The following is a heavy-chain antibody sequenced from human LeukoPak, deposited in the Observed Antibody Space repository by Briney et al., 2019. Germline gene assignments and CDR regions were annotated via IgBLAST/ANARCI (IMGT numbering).Heavy chain of an antibody. D-gene: IGHD5-18*01. CDR2: ISSIRRYT. CDR1: GFTFSSCS. V-gene: IGHV3-21*01. J-gene: IGHJ4*02. Sequence: AGSLRLSCAASGFTFSSCSMNWVRQVQGKGLEWVSSISSIRRYTYYADSRKGRFTISTHNAKKSPYLQMNRLRAEGTALYFWASGVDTAMVTAGGGYWGQGTLVTVSS. CDR3: ASGVDTAMVTAGGGY.